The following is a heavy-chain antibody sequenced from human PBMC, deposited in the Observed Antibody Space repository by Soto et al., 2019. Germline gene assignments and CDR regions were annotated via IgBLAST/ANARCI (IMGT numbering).Heavy chain of an antibody. CDR1: GFTVSSNY. J-gene: IGHJ6*02. CDR2: IYSGGST. Sequence: EVQLVESGGGLVQPGGSLRLSCAASGFTVSSNYMSWVRQAPGKGLEWVSVIYSGGSTYYADSVKGRFTISRDNSKNTLYLQMNSLRAEDTAVYYCARASPAAAYGMDVWGQGTTVTVSS. D-gene: IGHD6-13*01. CDR3: ARASPAAAYGMDV. V-gene: IGHV3-66*01.